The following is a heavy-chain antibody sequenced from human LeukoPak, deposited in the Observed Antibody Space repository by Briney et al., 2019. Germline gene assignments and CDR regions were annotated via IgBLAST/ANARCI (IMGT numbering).Heavy chain of an antibody. V-gene: IGHV3-23*01. D-gene: IGHD3-22*01. J-gene: IGHJ4*02. Sequence: GGSLRLSCAASGFTFSSYAMSWVRQAPGKGLEWVSAISGSGGSTYYADSVKGRFTISRDNSKNTLYLQMNGLRAEDTAVYYCAKEHTYYYDSSGYYMDGRYMGFDYWGQGTLVTVSS. CDR1: GFTFSSYA. CDR3: AKEHTYYYDSSGYYMDGRYMGFDY. CDR2: ISGSGGST.